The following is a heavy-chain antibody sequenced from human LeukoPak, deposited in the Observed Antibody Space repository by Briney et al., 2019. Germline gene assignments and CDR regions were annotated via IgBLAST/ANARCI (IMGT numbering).Heavy chain of an antibody. V-gene: IGHV3-23*01. CDR2: ISGSDTGT. Sequence: PGGSLRLSCAASGFTFSVYAMSWVRQAPGKGLELVSAISGSDTGTYYADSVKGRFTISRDNSKNTLYLQMNRLRADDTAVYYCAKGLYHYFGSGSYTLDFWGQGTLVTVSS. D-gene: IGHD3-10*01. J-gene: IGHJ4*02. CDR1: GFTFSVYA. CDR3: AKGLYHYFGSGSYTLDF.